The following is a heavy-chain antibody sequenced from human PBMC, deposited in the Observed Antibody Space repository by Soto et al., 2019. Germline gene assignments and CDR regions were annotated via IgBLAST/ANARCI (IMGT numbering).Heavy chain of an antibody. CDR1: GGSISSSSYY. V-gene: IGHV4-39*02. CDR3: ARDPSYYGSGSYYYFDS. D-gene: IGHD3-10*01. CDR2: FYYSGST. J-gene: IGHJ4*02. Sequence: SETLSLTCTVSGGSISSSSYYWGWIRQPPGKGLEWIGTFYYSGSTYYNPSLKSRVTISVDTSKNQLSLKLSSVTAADTAVYYCARDPSYYGSGSYYYFDSWGQGTQVTVSS.